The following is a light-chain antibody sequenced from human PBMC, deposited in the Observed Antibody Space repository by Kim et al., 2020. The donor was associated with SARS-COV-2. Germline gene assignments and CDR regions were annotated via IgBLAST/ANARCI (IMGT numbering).Light chain of an antibody. Sequence: SYELTQPPSLSVSPGQTARISCSGDALPKQYAYWFQQKPGQAPLLVIYKDTKRPSEIPERFSGSNSGTTVTLTISGVQAEDEAEYYCQSADDTDPWVFGGGTQLTV. J-gene: IGLJ3*02. CDR1: ALPKQY. CDR2: KDT. V-gene: IGLV3-25*03. CDR3: QSADDTDPWV.